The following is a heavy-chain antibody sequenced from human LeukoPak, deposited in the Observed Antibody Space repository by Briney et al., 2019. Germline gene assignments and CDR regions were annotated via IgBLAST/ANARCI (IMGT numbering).Heavy chain of an antibody. D-gene: IGHD2-2*01. Sequence: SETLSLTCTVSGGSISSYYWSWIRQPPGKGLEWIGYIYYSGSTNYNPSLKNRVTISVDTSKNQFSLKLSSVTAADTAVYYCARDIVVVPAATDYYYYYMDVWGKGTTVTVSS. CDR3: ARDIVVVPAATDYYYYYMDV. J-gene: IGHJ6*03. V-gene: IGHV4-59*01. CDR1: GGSISSYY. CDR2: IYYSGST.